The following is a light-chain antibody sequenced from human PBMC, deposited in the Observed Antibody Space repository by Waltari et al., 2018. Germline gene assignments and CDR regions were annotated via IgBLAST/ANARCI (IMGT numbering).Light chain of an antibody. CDR3: SSYAGSNNLV. V-gene: IGLV2-8*01. Sequence: QSALTQPPSASGSPGQSVTISSTGTSSDVGGYNYVSWYQQHPGKAPKLMIYEVSNRPSGVPDRFSGSKSGNTASLTVSGLQAEDEADYYCSSYAGSNNLVFGGGTKLTVL. J-gene: IGLJ2*01. CDR2: EVS. CDR1: SSDVGGYNY.